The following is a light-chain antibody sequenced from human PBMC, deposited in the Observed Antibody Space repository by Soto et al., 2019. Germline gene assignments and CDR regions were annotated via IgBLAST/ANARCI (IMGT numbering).Light chain of an antibody. CDR3: QQYGDSIS. CDR1: QSVKSNY. J-gene: IGKJ4*01. Sequence: EIVLTQSPGTLSLSPGERATLSCRASQSVKSNYLAWYQQKPGQPPILLIHLTSTRATGITDRFSGSGSGTDFTLTLTRLEPDDFAGYYCQQYGDSISFGGGTTVEIK. V-gene: IGKV3-20*01. CDR2: LTS.